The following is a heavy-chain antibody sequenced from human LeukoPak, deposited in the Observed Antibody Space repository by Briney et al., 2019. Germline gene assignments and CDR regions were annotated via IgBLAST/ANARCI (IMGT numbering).Heavy chain of an antibody. CDR2: ISSSSSYI. J-gene: IGHJ4*02. Sequence: GGSLRLSCAAPGFTFSSYSMNWVRQAPGKGLEWVSSISSSSSYIYYADSVKGRFTISRDNARNSLYLQMNSLRAEDTAIYFCARLFSGVTTFDYWGQGALVTVST. D-gene: IGHD1-1*01. V-gene: IGHV3-21*01. CDR1: GFTFSSYS. CDR3: ARLFSGVTTFDY.